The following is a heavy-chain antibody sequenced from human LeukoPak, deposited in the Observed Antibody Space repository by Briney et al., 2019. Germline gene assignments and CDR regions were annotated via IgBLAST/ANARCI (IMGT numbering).Heavy chain of an antibody. CDR2: IHHSGST. V-gene: IGHV4-34*01. D-gene: IGHD6-13*01. CDR3: ARGSVAAAGTRFFEY. J-gene: IGHJ4*02. Sequence: SETLSLTCAVYGGSFSNYYWTWIRQPPGKGLEWIGEIHHSGSTSYNPSLKSRVTISVHTSKNQFSLNLSSMTAADTAVYFCARGSVAAAGTRFFEYWGQGTLVTVSA. CDR1: GGSFSNYY.